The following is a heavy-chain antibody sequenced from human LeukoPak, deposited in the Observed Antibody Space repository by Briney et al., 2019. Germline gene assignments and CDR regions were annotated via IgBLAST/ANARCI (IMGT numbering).Heavy chain of an antibody. CDR2: MNPNSGNT. V-gene: IGHV1-8*01. CDR1: GYTFTSYD. Sequence: GASVKVSCKASGYTFTSYDINWVRQATGQGLEWMGWMNPNSGNTGYAQKFQGRVTMTRNTSISTAYMELSSLRSEDTAVYYCARGRGYCSGGSCLPDAFDIWGQGTMVTVSS. CDR3: ARGRGYCSGGSCLPDAFDI. J-gene: IGHJ3*02. D-gene: IGHD2-15*01.